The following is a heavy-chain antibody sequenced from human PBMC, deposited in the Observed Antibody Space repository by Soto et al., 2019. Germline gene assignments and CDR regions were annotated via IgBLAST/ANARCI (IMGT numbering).Heavy chain of an antibody. CDR1: GYTFSNYG. D-gene: IGHD5-12*01. CDR2: ISAKTGNT. V-gene: IGHV1-18*01. J-gene: IGHJ5*02. Sequence: QVQLVQSGAEVKKPGASVKVSCKTSGYTFSNYGITWVRQAPGQGIEWVGWISAKTGNTKYAQNFQGRVTMTADTSTSTAAMELESLRSDDTAVYYCARVIVRHGAYDFQGSWGQGTLVTVSS. CDR3: ARVIVRHGAYDFQGS.